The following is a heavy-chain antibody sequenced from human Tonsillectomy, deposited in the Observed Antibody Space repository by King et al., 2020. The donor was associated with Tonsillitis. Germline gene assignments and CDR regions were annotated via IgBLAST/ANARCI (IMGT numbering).Heavy chain of an antibody. V-gene: IGHV2-5*01. CDR1: GFSLDTNEVG. J-gene: IGHJ4*02. CDR3: AHSLGSIDFDY. Sequence: TLKESGPTLVKPTQTLTLTCTFSGFSLDTNEVGVGWIRHPPGKALEWLALIYSNDDKRYRPSLKSRLTITKDTSKNQVVLTMTNMDPVDTATYYCAHSLGSIDFDYWGQGTLVTVSS. CDR2: IYSNDDK. D-gene: IGHD2-15*01.